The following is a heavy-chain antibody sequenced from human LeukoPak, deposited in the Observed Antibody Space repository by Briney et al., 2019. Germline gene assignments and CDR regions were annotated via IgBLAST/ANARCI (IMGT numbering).Heavy chain of an antibody. CDR2: ISSSSSYI. V-gene: IGHV3-21*01. CDR3: ARDRGAWLSSFGY. CDR1: GFTFSSYS. Sequence: GGSLRLSCAASGFTFSSYSMNWVRQAPGKGLEWASSISSSSSYIYYADSVKGRFTISRDNAKNSLYLQMNSLRAEDTAVYYCARDRGAWLSSFGYWGQGTLVTVSS. J-gene: IGHJ4*02. D-gene: IGHD3-16*01.